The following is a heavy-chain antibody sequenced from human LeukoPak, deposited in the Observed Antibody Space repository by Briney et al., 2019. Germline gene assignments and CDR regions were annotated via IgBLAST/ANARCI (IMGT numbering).Heavy chain of an antibody. CDR2: IYSSGST. D-gene: IGHD1-26*01. CDR3: ARHKNGGSFPLDS. V-gene: IGHV4-59*08. J-gene: IGHJ4*02. Sequence: SETLSLTCTVSGDSIRSYFWGRIRQPPGRGLEYIGYIYSSGSTSYNPSLKSRVTISVDTSKNQFSLKLSSVTAADTAVYYCARHKNGGSFPLDSWGQGTLVTVSS. CDR1: GDSIRSYF.